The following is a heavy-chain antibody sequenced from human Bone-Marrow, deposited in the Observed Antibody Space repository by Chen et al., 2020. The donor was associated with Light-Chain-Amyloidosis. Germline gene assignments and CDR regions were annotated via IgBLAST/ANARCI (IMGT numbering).Heavy chain of an antibody. D-gene: IGHD3-10*01. CDR3: AAGADI. CDR2: SNSDGSGS. J-gene: IGHJ4*02. V-gene: IGHV3-74*02. Sequence: VQLVESGGGLVQPGGSLRLSCAGSGFNMRGYWMHWVRQVPGKGLVWVSYSNSDGSGSNYAASVKGRFTISRGNAKNTLYLQMTSLRAEDTALYYCAAGADIRGRGILVTVSS. CDR1: GFNMRGYW.